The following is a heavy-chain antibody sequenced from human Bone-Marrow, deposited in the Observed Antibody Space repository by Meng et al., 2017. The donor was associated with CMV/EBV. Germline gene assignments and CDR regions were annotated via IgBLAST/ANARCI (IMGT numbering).Heavy chain of an antibody. CDR2: IKQDGSEK. V-gene: IGHV3-7*01. CDR3: AKNGLYDFWSGYYTGYYYGMDV. CDR1: GFTFSSYS. J-gene: IGHJ6*01. D-gene: IGHD3-3*01. Sequence: GESLKISCAASGFTFSSYSMNWVRQAPGKGLEWVANIKQDGSEKYYVDSVKGRFTISRDNAKNSLYLQMNSLRAEDTAVYYCAKNGLYDFWSGYYTGYYYGMDVWGQGTTVTVSS.